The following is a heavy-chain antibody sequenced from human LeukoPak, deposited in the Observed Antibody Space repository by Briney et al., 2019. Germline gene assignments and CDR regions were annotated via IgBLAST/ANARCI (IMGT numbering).Heavy chain of an antibody. J-gene: IGHJ4*02. Sequence: SETLSLTCTVSGGSISSGGYYWSWIRQHPGKGLEWIGYIYYSGSTYYNPSLKSRVTISVDTSKNQFSLKLSSVTAADTAVYYCARAMKQWLVRKYFDYWGQGTLVTVSS. CDR1: GGSISSGGYY. V-gene: IGHV4-31*03. CDR2: IYYSGST. CDR3: ARAMKQWLVRKYFDY. D-gene: IGHD6-19*01.